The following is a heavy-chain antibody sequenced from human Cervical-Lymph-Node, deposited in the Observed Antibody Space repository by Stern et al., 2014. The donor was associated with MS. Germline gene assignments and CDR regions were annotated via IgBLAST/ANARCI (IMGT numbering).Heavy chain of an antibody. J-gene: IGHJ4*02. D-gene: IGHD3-16*01. Sequence: QVQLVQSGSEVKKPGASVKVSCKASGYTFTNYGITWVRQAPGRGLEWMGWNSAYKGDTNYAQNLQGRVTMTTDTSMTTAYMELRSLRSDDTAVYYCARTYVRAFDYWGQGSLVTVSS. CDR3: ARTYVRAFDY. CDR2: NSAYKGDT. V-gene: IGHV1-18*01. CDR1: GYTFTNYG.